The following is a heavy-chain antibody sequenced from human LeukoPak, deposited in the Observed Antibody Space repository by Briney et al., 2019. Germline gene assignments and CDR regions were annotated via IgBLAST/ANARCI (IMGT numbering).Heavy chain of an antibody. CDR2: IKEDGSEK. J-gene: IGHJ4*02. CDR1: GFIFSDYW. V-gene: IGHV3-7*01. CDR3: ARSRGGSY. Sequence: GGSLRLSCAASGFIFSDYWMTWVRRAPGKGLEWVANIKEDGSEKNYVDSVKGRFTISRDNAKNSLYLQMNSLRAEDTAVYNCARSRGGSYWGQGTLVTVSS. D-gene: IGHD1-26*01.